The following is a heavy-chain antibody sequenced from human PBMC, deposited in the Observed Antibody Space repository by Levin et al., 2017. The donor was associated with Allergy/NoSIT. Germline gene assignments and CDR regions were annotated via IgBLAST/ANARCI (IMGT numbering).Heavy chain of an antibody. CDR3: AREVGELLFYYFDY. D-gene: IGHD3-10*01. CDR1: GFTFSSYW. V-gene: IGHV3-74*01. J-gene: IGHJ4*02. Sequence: SCAASGFTFSSYWMHWVRQAPGKGLVWVSRINSDGSSTSYADSVKGRFTISRDNAKNTLYLQMNSLRAEDTAVYYCAREVGELLFYYFDYWGQGTLVTVSS. CDR2: INSDGSST.